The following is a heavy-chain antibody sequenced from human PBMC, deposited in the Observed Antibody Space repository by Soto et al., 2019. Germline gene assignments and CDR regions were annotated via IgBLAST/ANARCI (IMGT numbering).Heavy chain of an antibody. D-gene: IGHD2-15*01. CDR2: IYHSGST. CDR1: SGSISSSNW. J-gene: IGHJ4*02. CDR3: ARGGCSGGSCYRQYFDY. Sequence: QVQLQESGPGLVKPSGTLSLTCAVSSGSISSSNWWSWVRQPPGKGLEWIGEIYHSGSTNYNPSLKSRVTIAGDKSKNQFALKLSSVTGADTAVYYCARGGCSGGSCYRQYFDYWGQGTLVTVSS. V-gene: IGHV4-4*02.